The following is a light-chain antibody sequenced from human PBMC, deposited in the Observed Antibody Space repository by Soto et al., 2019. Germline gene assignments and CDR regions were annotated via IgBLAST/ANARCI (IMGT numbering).Light chain of an antibody. CDR1: QSVLYSSNNKNY. CDR3: QQYNNTPLT. Sequence: DIVMTQSPDSLAVSLGERATINCKSSQSVLYSSNNKNYLAWYQQKPGQPPKLLIYWASTRESGVPDRFSGSGSGTDFTLTIRSMQAEDVAVYYCQQYNNTPLTFGGGTKVDIK. CDR2: WAS. V-gene: IGKV4-1*01. J-gene: IGKJ4*01.